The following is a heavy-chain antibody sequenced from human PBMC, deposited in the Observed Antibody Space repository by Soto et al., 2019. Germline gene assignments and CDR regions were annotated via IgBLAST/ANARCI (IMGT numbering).Heavy chain of an antibody. CDR1: GFTFSDYY. J-gene: IGHJ4*02. CDR3: ARDRTVDYDILTGPDY. V-gene: IGHV3-11*04. CDR2: ISSSGSTI. Sequence: PGGSLRLSCAASGFTFSDYYMSWIRQAPGKGLEWVSYISSSGSTIYYADSVKGRFTISRDNAKNSLYLQMNSLRAEDTAVYYCARDRTVDYDILTGPDYWGQGTLVTVSS. D-gene: IGHD3-9*01.